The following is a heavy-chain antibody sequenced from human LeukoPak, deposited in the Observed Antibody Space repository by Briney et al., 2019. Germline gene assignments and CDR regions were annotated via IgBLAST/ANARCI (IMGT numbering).Heavy chain of an antibody. CDR2: ISSSSSYI. Sequence: GGSLRLSCAASGFTFSSYSMNWVRQAPGKGLEWVSSISSSSSYIYYADSVKGRFTISRDNSKNTVYLQMDNLRAEDTALYYCAKDHVNAGRLDYWGQGTPATVSS. J-gene: IGHJ4*02. D-gene: IGHD6-13*01. V-gene: IGHV3-21*04. CDR1: GFTFSSYS. CDR3: AKDHVNAGRLDY.